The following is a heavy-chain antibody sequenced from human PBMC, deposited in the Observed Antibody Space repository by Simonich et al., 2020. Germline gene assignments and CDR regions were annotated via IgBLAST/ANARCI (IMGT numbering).Heavy chain of an antibody. Sequence: QLQLVQSGAEVKKPGASVKVSCKASVYTFTVYYMHWVRQAPGQGLEVRGCLHPNRGGTNYAQKFQCRVTMTRDTSISSAYMELSSLISDDTAVYYCARVRFEAFDIWGQGTMVTVSS. J-gene: IGHJ3*02. CDR1: VYTFTVYY. CDR2: LHPNRGGT. CDR3: ARVRFEAFDI. V-gene: IGHV1-2*02.